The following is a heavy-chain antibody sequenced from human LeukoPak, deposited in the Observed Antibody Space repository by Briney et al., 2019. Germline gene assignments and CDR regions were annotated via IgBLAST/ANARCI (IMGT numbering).Heavy chain of an antibody. J-gene: IGHJ6*03. Sequence: ASVKLSCKASGYTFTGYYMHWVRQAPGQGLEWMGRINPNSGGTNYAQKFQGRVTMTRDTSISTAYMELSRLRSDDTAVYYCARGWAARPSYYYYYYMDVWGKGTTVTVSS. V-gene: IGHV1-2*06. D-gene: IGHD6-6*01. CDR1: GYTFTGYY. CDR3: ARGWAARPSYYYYYYMDV. CDR2: INPNSGGT.